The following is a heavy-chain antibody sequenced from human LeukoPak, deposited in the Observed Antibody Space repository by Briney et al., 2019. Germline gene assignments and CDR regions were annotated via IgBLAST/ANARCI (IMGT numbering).Heavy chain of an antibody. D-gene: IGHD2-21*02. J-gene: IGHJ4*02. Sequence: PGGSLRLSCAASGFTFSSAWLSWVRQTPGEGLEWVSRINSDGSSTIYADSVKGRFTVSRDNAKNTLYLQMNSLRAEDTAVYYCARAYCGGDCYPDYWGQGTLVTVSS. V-gene: IGHV3-74*01. CDR2: INSDGSST. CDR1: GFTFSSAW. CDR3: ARAYCGGDCYPDY.